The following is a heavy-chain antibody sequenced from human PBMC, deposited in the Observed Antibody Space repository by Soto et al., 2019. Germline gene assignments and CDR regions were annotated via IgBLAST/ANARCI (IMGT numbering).Heavy chain of an antibody. J-gene: IGHJ4*02. D-gene: IGHD6-19*01. CDR1: GFTFRNYW. CDR3: ARDPPGSSGWYYFDC. CDR2: INQDGSEK. Sequence: GGSLRLSCSVSGFTFRNYWMSWVRQAPGKGLDWVANINQDGSEKDYVDSVKGRFTISRDNAKNSLYLQMNSLRAEDTAVYYCARDPPGSSGWYYFDCWGQGTLVTVSS. V-gene: IGHV3-7*01.